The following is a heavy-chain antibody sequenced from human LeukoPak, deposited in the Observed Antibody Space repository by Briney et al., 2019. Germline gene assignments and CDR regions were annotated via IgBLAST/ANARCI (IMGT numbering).Heavy chain of an antibody. CDR2: IKQDGTEK. CDR3: ARDGHANDAFDI. Sequence: SGGSLRLSCAASGFTFSGYWMNWVRQAPGKGLEWVANIKQDGTEKHYVDSVKGRFTISRDNAKTSLYLQMNNLRAEDTAVYYCARDGHANDAFDIWGQGTMVTVSS. V-gene: IGHV3-7*05. J-gene: IGHJ3*02. CDR1: GFTFSGYW.